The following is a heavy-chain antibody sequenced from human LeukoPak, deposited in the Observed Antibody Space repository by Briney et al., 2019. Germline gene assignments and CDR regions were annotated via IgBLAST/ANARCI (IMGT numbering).Heavy chain of an antibody. Sequence: SQTLSLTCTVSGGSISSYYWSWIRQPAGKGLEWIGRIYTSGSTNYNPSLKSRVTMSVDTSKNQFSLKLSSVTAADTAVYYCARVLVGSGRGPGLNWFDPWGQGTLVTVSS. CDR1: GGSISSYY. D-gene: IGHD3-10*01. CDR3: ARVLVGSGRGPGLNWFDP. V-gene: IGHV4-4*07. J-gene: IGHJ5*02. CDR2: IYTSGST.